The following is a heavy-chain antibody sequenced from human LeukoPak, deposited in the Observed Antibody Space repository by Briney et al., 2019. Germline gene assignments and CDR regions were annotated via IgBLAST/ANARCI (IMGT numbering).Heavy chain of an antibody. CDR3: TKPFGEEMVATAGLWSEY. CDR1: GFTFSSYE. V-gene: IGHV3-48*03. Sequence: PGGSLRLSCAASGFTFSSYEMNWVRQAPGKGLEWVSYISSSGSTIYYADSVKGRFTISRDNSKNIVYLQMNSLRVEDTAVYFCTKPFGEEMVATAGLWSEYWGQGTLVPVSS. J-gene: IGHJ4*02. D-gene: IGHD3-10*01. CDR2: ISSSGSTI.